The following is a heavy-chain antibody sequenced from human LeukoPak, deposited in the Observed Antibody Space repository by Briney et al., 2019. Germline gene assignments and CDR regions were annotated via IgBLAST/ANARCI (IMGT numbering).Heavy chain of an antibody. J-gene: IGHJ5*02. D-gene: IGHD1-26*01. V-gene: IGHV1-69*05. CDR3: ARAGEEWELPRLNWFDP. Sequence: EASVKVSCKASGGTFSSYAISWVRQAPGQGLEWMGGIIPIFGTANYAQKFQGRVTITTDESTSTAYMELSSLRSEDTAVYYCARAGEEWELPRLNWFDPWGQGTLVTVSS. CDR2: IIPIFGTA. CDR1: GGTFSSYA.